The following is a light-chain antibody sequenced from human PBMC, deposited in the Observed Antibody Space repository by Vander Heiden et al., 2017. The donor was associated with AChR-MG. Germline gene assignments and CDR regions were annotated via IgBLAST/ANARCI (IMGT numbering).Light chain of an antibody. CDR2: EDS. Sequence: QSALTQPASVSGSPGQSITISCTGTSSDVGSCNLVPWYQQHPGKAPKLMIYEDSKRPSGVSNRFSGSKSGNTASLTISGLQAEDEAEYYCCSYAGSSTLVFGGGTKLTVL. V-gene: IGLV2-23*01. CDR3: CSYAGSSTLV. J-gene: IGLJ2*01. CDR1: SSDVGSCNL.